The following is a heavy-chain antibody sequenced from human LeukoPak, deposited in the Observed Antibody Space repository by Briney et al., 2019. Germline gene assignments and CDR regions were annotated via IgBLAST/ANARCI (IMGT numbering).Heavy chain of an antibody. CDR1: GFIFDDYT. D-gene: IGHD1-14*01. CDR3: AQQNRGLTRYFQY. V-gene: IGHV3-43*01. CDR2: ISWDGGST. Sequence: GGSLRLSCAASGFIFDDYTMHWVRQAPGKGLEWVSLISWDGGSTYYADSVKGRFTISRDNSKNSLYLQMNSLRTEDTALYYCAQQNRGLTRYFQYWGQGTLVTVSS. J-gene: IGHJ1*01.